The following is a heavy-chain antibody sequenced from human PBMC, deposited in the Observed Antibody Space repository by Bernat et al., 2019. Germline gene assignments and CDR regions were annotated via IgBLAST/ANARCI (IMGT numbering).Heavy chain of an antibody. CDR1: GYTFTRYG. V-gene: IGHV1-18*01. D-gene: IGHD5-12*01. CDR2: ISAYDGNT. Sequence: QVQLVQSGAEVKKPGASVKVSCKASGYTFTRYGFSWVRQAPGQGLEWMAWISAYDGNTKYAQKLQGRVTVTTDTSTSTAYMELRSLRSDDTAVYYCARQSRYDQYYFDYWGQGTLVTVSS. J-gene: IGHJ4*02. CDR3: ARQSRYDQYYFDY.